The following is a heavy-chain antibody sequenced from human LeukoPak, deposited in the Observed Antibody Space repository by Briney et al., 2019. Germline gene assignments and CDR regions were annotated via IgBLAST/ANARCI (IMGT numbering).Heavy chain of an antibody. D-gene: IGHD3-16*01. Sequence: SETLFLTCAVYRGSFSGHPCGWIRQPPGKGQGWVGEINNSGETNSKPSPRSRVTISVDTSKTQFSLKLSSVTAADTAVYFCTTPPLGGRWGLYLGFDPWGQGTLVTVSS. CDR2: INNSGET. CDR1: RGSFSGHP. CDR3: TTPPLGGRWGLYLGFDP. J-gene: IGHJ5*02. V-gene: IGHV4-34*01.